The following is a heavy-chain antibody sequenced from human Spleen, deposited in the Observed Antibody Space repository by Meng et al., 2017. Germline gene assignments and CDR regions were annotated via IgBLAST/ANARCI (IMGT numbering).Heavy chain of an antibody. CDR3: ARGPTTMAHDFDY. D-gene: IGHD4-11*01. Sequence: QVQLQQWGAGLLKPSETLSLTCAVYGGSFSGYYRSWIRQPPGKGLEWIGEINHSGSTNYNPSLESRATISVDTSQNNLSLKLSSVTAADSAVYYCARGPTTMAHDFDYWGQGTLVTVS. J-gene: IGHJ4*02. CDR2: INHSGST. CDR1: GGSFSGYY. V-gene: IGHV4-34*01.